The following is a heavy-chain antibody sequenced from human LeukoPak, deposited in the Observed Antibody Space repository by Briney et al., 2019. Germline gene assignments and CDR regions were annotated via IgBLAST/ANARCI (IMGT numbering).Heavy chain of an antibody. J-gene: IGHJ4*02. Sequence: ASVKVSCKASGYTFTGYYMHWVRQAPGQGLEWMGWINPNSGGTNYAQKFQGRVTMTRDTSISTAYMELSRLRSDDTAVYHCARKRWFGELSSDYWGQGTLVTVSS. V-gene: IGHV1-2*02. CDR2: INPNSGGT. D-gene: IGHD3-10*01. CDR1: GYTFTGYY. CDR3: ARKRWFGELSSDY.